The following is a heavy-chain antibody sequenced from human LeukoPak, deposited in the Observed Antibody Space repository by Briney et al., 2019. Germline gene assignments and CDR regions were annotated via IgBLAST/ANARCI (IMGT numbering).Heavy chain of an antibody. J-gene: IGHJ6*04. CDR1: GGSISSYY. CDR2: IYYSGST. V-gene: IGHV4-59*04. D-gene: IGHD3-10*02. Sequence: SETLSLTCTVSGGSISSYYWSWIRQPPGKGLEWIGYIYYSGSTYYNPSLKCRVTISVDTSKNQFSLKLSSVTAADTAVYYCAELGITMIGGVWGKGTTVTISS. CDR3: AELGITMIGGV.